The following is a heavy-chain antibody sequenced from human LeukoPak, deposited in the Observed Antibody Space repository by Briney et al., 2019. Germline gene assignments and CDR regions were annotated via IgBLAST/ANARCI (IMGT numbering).Heavy chain of an antibody. Sequence: ASVKVSCKASGYTFTAYYMHWVRQAPGQGLEWMGWINPNSGGTNYAQKFQDRVTMTRDTSISTAYMELNRLGSDDTAVYYCATVPLSGYSSGWYSFDYWGQGTLVTVSS. CDR1: GYTFTAYY. CDR2: INPNSGGT. V-gene: IGHV1-2*02. J-gene: IGHJ4*02. D-gene: IGHD6-19*01. CDR3: ATVPLSGYSSGWYSFDY.